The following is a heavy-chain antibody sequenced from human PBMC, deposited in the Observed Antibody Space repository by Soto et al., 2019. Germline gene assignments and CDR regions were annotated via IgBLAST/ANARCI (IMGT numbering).Heavy chain of an antibody. CDR2: IWFDGSNK. Sequence: GGSLRLSCAVSGLTFSGSGFHWVRQAPGKGLEWVALIWFDGSNKYYGDSVKGRFTISRDNSKNTVYLQMDSLRVEDSAVYYCAKDRGVTHIDYSGQGTLVTVSS. CDR3: AKDRGVTHIDY. D-gene: IGHD3-10*01. J-gene: IGHJ4*02. V-gene: IGHV3-33*06. CDR1: GLTFSGSG.